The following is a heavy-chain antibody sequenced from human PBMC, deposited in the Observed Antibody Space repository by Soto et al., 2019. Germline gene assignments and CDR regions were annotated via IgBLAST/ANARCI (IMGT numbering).Heavy chain of an antibody. CDR1: GFTFSSYG. CDR3: ARDAEDQYYYDSSGYYY. V-gene: IGHV3-33*01. J-gene: IGHJ6*02. CDR2: IWYDGSNK. D-gene: IGHD3-22*01. Sequence: GGSLRLSCAASGFTFSSYGMHWVRQAPGKGLEWVAVIWYDGSNKYYADSVKGRFTISRDNSKNTLYLQMNSLRAEDTAVYYCARDAEDQYYYDSSGYYYWGQGTTVTVSS.